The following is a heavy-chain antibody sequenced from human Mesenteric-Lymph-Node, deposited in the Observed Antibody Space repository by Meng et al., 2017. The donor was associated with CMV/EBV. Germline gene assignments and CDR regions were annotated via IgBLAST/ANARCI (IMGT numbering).Heavy chain of an antibody. J-gene: IGHJ4*03. CDR1: DVSISSTTYY. CDR2: IYYSGST. CDR3: ATDTGGYGFDL. V-gene: IGHV4-39*07. Sequence: SETLSLTCTVSDVSISSTTYYWGWIRQPPGKGLEWIGNIYYSGSTYYSPSLKSRITISVDTSKNQFSLKLRSVTAADTAFYYCATDTGGYGFDLWGQGTLVTVSS. D-gene: IGHD2-15*01.